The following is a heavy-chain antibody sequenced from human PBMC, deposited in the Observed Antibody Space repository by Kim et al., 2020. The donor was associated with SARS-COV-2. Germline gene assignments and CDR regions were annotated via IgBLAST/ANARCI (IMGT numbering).Heavy chain of an antibody. J-gene: IGHJ6*02. Sequence: SVKVSCKASGGTFSSYAISWVRQAPGQGLEWMGGIIPIFGTANYAQKFQGRVTITADESTSTAYMELSSLRSEDTAVYYCARDESGDYGPLDYYYGMDGWGQGTTVTVSS. D-gene: IGHD4-17*01. CDR2: IIPIFGTA. CDR3: ARDESGDYGPLDYYYGMDG. V-gene: IGHV1-69*13. CDR1: GGTFSSYA.